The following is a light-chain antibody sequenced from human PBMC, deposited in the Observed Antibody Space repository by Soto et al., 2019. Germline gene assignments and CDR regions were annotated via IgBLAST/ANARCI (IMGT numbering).Light chain of an antibody. Sequence: QSALTQPASVSGSPGQSITISCAGTRSDIGASNSVSWYQHLPGRSPTLIIYEDTNRPSGVSERSSGSKAGDTASLTISGLQADDESEYFCISYKTDDTFVFGGGTKLTVL. J-gene: IGLJ1*01. CDR3: ISYKTDDTFV. CDR1: RSDIGASNS. V-gene: IGLV2-14*01. CDR2: EDT.